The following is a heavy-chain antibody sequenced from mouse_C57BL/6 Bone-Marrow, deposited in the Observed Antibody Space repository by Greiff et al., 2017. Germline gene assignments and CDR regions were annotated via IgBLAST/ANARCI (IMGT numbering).Heavy chain of an antibody. CDR1: GYTFTSYW. V-gene: IGHV1-64*01. D-gene: IGHD1-1*01. J-gene: IGHJ2*01. Sequence: QVQLQQPGAELVKPGASVKLSCKASGYTFTSYWMHWVKQRPGQGLEWIGMIHPNSGSTNYNEKFKSKATLTVDKSSSTAYMQLGSLTSEDSAVYYCARWAVRYYFDYWGQGTTLTVSS. CDR3: ARWAVRYYFDY. CDR2: IHPNSGST.